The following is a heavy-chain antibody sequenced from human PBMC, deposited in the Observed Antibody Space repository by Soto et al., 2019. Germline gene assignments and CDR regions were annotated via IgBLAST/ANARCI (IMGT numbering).Heavy chain of an antibody. CDR1: GFTFSNYA. V-gene: IGHV3-23*01. J-gene: IGHJ5*02. Sequence: EVQLLESGGGLVQPGGSLRLSCAASGFTFSNYAMSWVRQAPGKGLEWVSTLSGSGGSTYYADSVKGRFTISRDNSKNTLYLQMNSLRAEDTAVYYCAKDTVPVATPWFDPWGQGTLGTVSS. CDR3: AKDTVPVATPWFDP. D-gene: IGHD2-2*01. CDR2: LSGSGGST.